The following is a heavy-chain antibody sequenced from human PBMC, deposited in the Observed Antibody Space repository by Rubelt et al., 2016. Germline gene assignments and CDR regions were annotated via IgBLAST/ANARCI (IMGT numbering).Heavy chain of an antibody. Sequence: QLQLQESGPGLVKPSETLSLTCTVSGASISSSTTYYWGWIRQPPGKGLEWIGTISHSGGTFYSPSLKSRVTISADTSKNQVSLKRSLVTAADTAVYYCARMTTHAIFIDYWGQGTLVTVSS. CDR3: ARMTTHAIFIDY. D-gene: IGHD3-9*01. V-gene: IGHV4-39*07. CDR2: ISHSGGT. CDR1: GASISSSTTYY. J-gene: IGHJ4*02.